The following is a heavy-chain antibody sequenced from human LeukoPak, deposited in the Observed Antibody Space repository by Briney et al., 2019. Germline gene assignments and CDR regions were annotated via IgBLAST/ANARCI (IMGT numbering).Heavy chain of an antibody. J-gene: IGHJ4*02. Sequence: GGSLRLSCAASGFTFSSYWMSWVRQAPGKGLEWVASIKQDGSEKYYVDSVKGRFTISRDNSKNTLYLQMNSLRAEDTAVYYCAGGGSGSYHLDYWGQGTLVTVPS. CDR2: IKQDGSEK. CDR3: AGGGSGSYHLDY. D-gene: IGHD3-10*01. V-gene: IGHV3-7*04. CDR1: GFTFSSYW.